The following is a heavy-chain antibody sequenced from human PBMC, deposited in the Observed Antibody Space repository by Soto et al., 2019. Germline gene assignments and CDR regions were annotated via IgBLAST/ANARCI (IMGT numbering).Heavy chain of an antibody. V-gene: IGHV1-8*01. CDR1: GYTFTSYD. J-gene: IGHJ6*03. D-gene: IGHD2-2*01. CDR2: MNPNSSNT. CDR3: ARGLFQYPYQLLNYYYYYMDV. Sequence: GASVKVSCKASGYTFTSYDINWVRQATGQGLEWKGWMNPNSSNTGYTQKIQSIVTMTRNTSISTAFMVLSSLSYEDTAVYYCARGLFQYPYQLLNYYYYYMDVWGKGTTVTVSS.